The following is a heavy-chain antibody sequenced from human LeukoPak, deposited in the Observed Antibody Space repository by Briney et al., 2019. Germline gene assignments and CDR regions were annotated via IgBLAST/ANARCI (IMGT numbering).Heavy chain of an antibody. CDR2: ICYSGST. J-gene: IGHJ4*02. CDR3: ARQLTYYYDSSGYYFFDY. CDR1: GGSSSSSRYY. D-gene: IGHD3-22*01. V-gene: IGHV4-39*01. Sequence: SETLSLTCTVSGGSSSSSRYYWGWIRQPPGKGLEWIGSICYSGSTYYNPSLKSRVTISVDTSKNQFSLKLSSVSAADTAVYYCARQLTYYYDSSGYYFFDYWGQGTLVTVSS.